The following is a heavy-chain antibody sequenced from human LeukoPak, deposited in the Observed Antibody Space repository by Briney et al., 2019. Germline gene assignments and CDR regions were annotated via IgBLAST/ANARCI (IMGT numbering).Heavy chain of an antibody. CDR2: IKSNIDDRAS. Sequence: PGGSLRLSCTTSGFSFIHAWMNWVRQAPRKGLEWVGRIKSNIDDRASDYAAPVKGRFTISRDDSRNALYLQMNTLQIEDTGIYYCTSGPLTQGGIDYWGQGTLVTVSS. CDR3: TSGPLTQGGIDY. J-gene: IGHJ4*02. CDR1: GFSFIHAW. D-gene: IGHD4-23*01. V-gene: IGHV3-15*01.